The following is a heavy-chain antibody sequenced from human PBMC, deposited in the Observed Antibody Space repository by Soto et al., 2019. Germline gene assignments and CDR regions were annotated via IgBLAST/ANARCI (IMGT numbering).Heavy chain of an antibody. CDR3: ASTDDSSGYYYLGAFDI. D-gene: IGHD3-22*01. CDR2: INHSGST. J-gene: IGHJ3*02. CDR1: GGSFSGYY. V-gene: IGHV4-34*01. Sequence: QVQLQQWGAGLLKPSETLSLTCAVYGGSFSGYYWSWIRQPPGKGLEWIGEINHSGSTNYNPSLKSRVTISVDTSKNQFPLKLSSVTAADTAVYYCASTDDSSGYYYLGAFDIWGQGTMVTVSS.